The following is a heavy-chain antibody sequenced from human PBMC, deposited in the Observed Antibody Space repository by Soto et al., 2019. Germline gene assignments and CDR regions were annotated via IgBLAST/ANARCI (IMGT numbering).Heavy chain of an antibody. Sequence: GGSLRLSCAASGFTFSSYAMHWVRQAPGKGLEWVAVISYDGSNKYYADSVKGRFTISRDNSKNTLYLQMNSLRAEDTAVYYCARDDDYVWGSYPNFDYWGQGTLVTVSS. D-gene: IGHD3-16*01. J-gene: IGHJ4*02. V-gene: IGHV3-30-3*01. CDR2: ISYDGSNK. CDR3: ARDDDYVWGSYPNFDY. CDR1: GFTFSSYA.